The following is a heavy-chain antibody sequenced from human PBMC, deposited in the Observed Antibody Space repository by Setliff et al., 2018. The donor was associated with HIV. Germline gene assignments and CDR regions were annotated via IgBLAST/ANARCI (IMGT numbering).Heavy chain of an antibody. V-gene: IGHV4-38-2*01. CDR3: ARLSLSLVRGIINSGDRFFDY. CDR2: IYYSGTT. D-gene: IGHD3-10*01. CDR1: GYTISSGYY. Sequence: SETLSLTCALSGYTISSGYYWAWIRQPPGKGLEWIASIYYSGTTYYNPSLKSRVTISVDTSKNQFSLKLSSVTAADTAVYYCARLSLSLVRGIINSGDRFFDYWGQGSLVTVSS. J-gene: IGHJ4*02.